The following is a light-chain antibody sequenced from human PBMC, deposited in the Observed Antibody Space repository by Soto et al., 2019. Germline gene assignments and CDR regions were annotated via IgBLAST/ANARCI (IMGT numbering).Light chain of an antibody. V-gene: IGKV3-11*01. CDR3: QQRSNWLT. CDR2: DAS. CDR1: QSFSSY. Sequence: EIVLTQSPATLSLSPGERATLSCRASQSFSSYLAWYQQKPGQAPTLLIYDASSRATAIPARFSGSGSGTDFTLAISSLEPEDFAVYYCQQRSNWLTFGGGTKVEIK. J-gene: IGKJ4*02.